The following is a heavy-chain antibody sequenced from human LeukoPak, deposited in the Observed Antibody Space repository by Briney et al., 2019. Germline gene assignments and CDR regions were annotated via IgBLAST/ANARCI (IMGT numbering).Heavy chain of an antibody. Sequence: GASVKVSCKASGYTFTSYYMHWVRQAPGQGLEWMGWINPNSGGTNYAQKFQGRVTMTRDTSISTAYMELSRLRSDDTAVYYCARSDSGYDLLSLDYWGQGTLVTVSS. D-gene: IGHD5-12*01. J-gene: IGHJ4*02. CDR1: GYTFTSYY. V-gene: IGHV1-2*02. CDR2: INPNSGGT. CDR3: ARSDSGYDLLSLDY.